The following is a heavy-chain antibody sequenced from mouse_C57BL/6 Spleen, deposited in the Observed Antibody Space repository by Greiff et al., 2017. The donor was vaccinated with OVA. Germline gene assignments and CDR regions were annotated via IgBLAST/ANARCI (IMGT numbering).Heavy chain of an antibody. D-gene: IGHD2-3*01. CDR3: ARDYERYFDV. J-gene: IGHJ1*03. Sequence: EVQLVESGGGLVKPGGSLKLSCAASGFTFSSYAMSWVRQTPEKRLEWVATISDGGSYTYYPDNVKGRFTISRDNAKNNLYLQMSHLKSEDTAMYYCARDYERYFDVWGTGTTVTVSS. CDR2: ISDGGSYT. V-gene: IGHV5-4*01. CDR1: GFTFSSYA.